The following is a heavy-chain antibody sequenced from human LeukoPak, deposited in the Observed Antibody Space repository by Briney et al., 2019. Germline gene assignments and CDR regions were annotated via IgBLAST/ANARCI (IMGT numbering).Heavy chain of an antibody. CDR3: ARTLYISAVPGGFDY. J-gene: IGHJ4*02. CDR2: INPKNAGT. V-gene: IGHV1-2*02. D-gene: IGHD6-13*01. CDR1: GYTFTGHY. Sequence: ASVKVSCKASGYTFTGHYIRWVRQAPGQGLEWMGWINPKNAGTNFAQRFQGRVTMTRDTSISTAYMELSRLRSDDTALYYCARTLYISAVPGGFDYWGQGTLVTVSS.